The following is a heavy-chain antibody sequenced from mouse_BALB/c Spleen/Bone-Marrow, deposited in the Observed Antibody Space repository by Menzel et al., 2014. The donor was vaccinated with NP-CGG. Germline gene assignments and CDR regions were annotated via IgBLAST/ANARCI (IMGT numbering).Heavy chain of an antibody. CDR3: ARKGAMITHYYAMDY. V-gene: IGHV5-17*02. CDR1: GFTFSSFE. Sequence: EVQGVESGGGLVQPGGSRKLSCAASGFTFSSFEMHWVRQAPEKGLEWVAYISNGSSTIYYADTVKGRFTISRDNPKNTLFLQMTSLRSEDTAMYYCARKGAMITHYYAMDYWGQGTSVTVSS. CDR2: ISNGSSTI. J-gene: IGHJ4*01. D-gene: IGHD2-4*01.